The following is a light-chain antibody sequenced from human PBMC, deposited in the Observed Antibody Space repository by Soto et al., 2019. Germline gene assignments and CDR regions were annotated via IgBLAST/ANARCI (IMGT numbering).Light chain of an antibody. CDR2: KAS. V-gene: IGKV1-5*03. J-gene: IGKJ1*01. CDR3: QHYNSSSEA. Sequence: DIKMTQPPSTLSGSVGDRVTITCRASQTISSWLAWYPQKPGKAPKLLIYKASTLKSGVLSRFSGSGAGTEFTLTISSLQPDDVATYYCQHYNSSSEAFGQGTKVDIK. CDR1: QTISSW.